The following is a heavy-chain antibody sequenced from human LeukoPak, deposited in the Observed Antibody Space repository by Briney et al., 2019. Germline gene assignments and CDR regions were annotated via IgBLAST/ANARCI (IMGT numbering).Heavy chain of an antibody. CDR3: ARVRIAARPVDY. V-gene: IGHV1-69*05. D-gene: IGHD6-6*01. CDR1: GYTFTSYG. J-gene: IGHJ4*02. Sequence: SVKVSCKASGYTFTSYGISWVRQAPGQGLEWMGGIIPIFGTANYAQKFQGRVTITTDESTSTAYMELSSLRSEDTAVYYCARVRIAARPVDYWGQGTLVTVSS. CDR2: IIPIFGTA.